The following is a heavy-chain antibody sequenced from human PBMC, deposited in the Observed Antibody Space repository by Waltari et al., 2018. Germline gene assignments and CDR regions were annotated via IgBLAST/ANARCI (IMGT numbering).Heavy chain of an antibody. V-gene: IGHV4-34*01. CDR1: GGSFSGYY. CDR2: INHSGRT. D-gene: IGHD3-10*01. Sequence: QVQLQQWGAGLLKPSETLSLTCAVYGGSFSGYYWSWIRQPPGKGLEWIREINHSGRTKYNPTLKSRVTISVDTSKNQLSLKMGYVTAADTAVYYCARGAKAAGAGFRELSTYFDYGGQGTLVTVSS. CDR3: ARGAKAAGAGFRELSTYFDY. J-gene: IGHJ4*02.